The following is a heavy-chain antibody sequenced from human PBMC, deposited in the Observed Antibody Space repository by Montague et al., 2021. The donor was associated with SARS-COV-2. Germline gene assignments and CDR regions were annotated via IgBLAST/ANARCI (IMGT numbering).Heavy chain of an antibody. CDR2: ISSNGKT. Sequence: SETRSLTCTVSGGSINDHYRSWIWQSPGKGLEWIGYISSNGKTNYNPSLKSRVTLSADASRNEFSLKLDSVTAAGTAVYFCARRGYYDSAGYHWHLDLWGRGMLVTVSS. V-gene: IGHV4-4*09. D-gene: IGHD3-22*01. CDR3: ARRGYYDSAGYHWHLDL. CDR1: GGSINDHY. J-gene: IGHJ2*01.